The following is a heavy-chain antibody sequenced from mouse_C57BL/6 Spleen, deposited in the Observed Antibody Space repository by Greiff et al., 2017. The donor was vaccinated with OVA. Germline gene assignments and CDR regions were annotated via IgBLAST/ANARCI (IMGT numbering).Heavy chain of an antibody. CDR1: GYTFTSYW. D-gene: IGHD2-4*01. J-gene: IGHJ4*01. V-gene: IGHV1-53*01. CDR3: ARPGVYYDDDVYAMDY. CDR2: INPSNGGT. Sequence: QVQLQQPGTELVKPGASVKLSCKASGYTFTSYWMHWVKQRPGQGLEWIGNINPSNGGTNYNEKFKSKATLTVDKSSSTAYMQLSSLTSEDSAVYYCARPGVYYDDDVYAMDYWGQGTSVTVSS.